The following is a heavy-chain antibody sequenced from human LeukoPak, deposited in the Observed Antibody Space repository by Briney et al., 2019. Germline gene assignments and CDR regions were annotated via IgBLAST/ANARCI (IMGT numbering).Heavy chain of an antibody. CDR3: VRQPDSARYGFDY. CDR2: IGSAGYT. CDR1: GFTFDNND. D-gene: IGHD1-14*01. V-gene: IGHV3-13*01. J-gene: IGHJ4*02. Sequence: GGSLRLSCEVSGFTFDNNDMHWVRQTTGKGLEWVSAIGSAGYTYYADSVRGRFTITRDNAEQSLYLQMNSLRVEDTAVYHCVRQPDSARYGFDYWGRGTQVTVSS.